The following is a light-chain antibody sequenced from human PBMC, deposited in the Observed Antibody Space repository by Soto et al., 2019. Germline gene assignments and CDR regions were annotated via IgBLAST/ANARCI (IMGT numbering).Light chain of an antibody. CDR2: EVS. CDR3: RSYAGSNNVV. CDR1: SSDVGGYNY. Sequence: QSALSQPPSASGSPGQSVTISCTGTSSDVGGYNYVSWYQQHPGKTPKLMIYEVSKRPSGVPDRFSGYKSGNTASLTVSGLQREDDSNYYCRSYAGSNNVVFGGGTQLTVL. J-gene: IGLJ2*01. V-gene: IGLV2-8*01.